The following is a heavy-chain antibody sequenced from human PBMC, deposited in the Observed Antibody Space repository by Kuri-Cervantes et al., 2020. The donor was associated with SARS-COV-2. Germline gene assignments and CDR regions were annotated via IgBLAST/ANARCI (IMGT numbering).Heavy chain of an antibody. V-gene: IGHV4-4*02. CDR1: GGSISSSNW. CDR2: VYSSGST. J-gene: IGHJ4*02. CDR3: TRAGYDNSGYYYSFDF. Sequence: GSLRLSCADSGGSISSSNWWSWVRQPPGKGLEWIGYVYSSGSTNYSPSLKSRVTMSVDTSKNQFSLKLTSVTAADTAVYYCTRAGYDNSGYYYSFDFWGQGTLVTVSS. D-gene: IGHD3-22*01.